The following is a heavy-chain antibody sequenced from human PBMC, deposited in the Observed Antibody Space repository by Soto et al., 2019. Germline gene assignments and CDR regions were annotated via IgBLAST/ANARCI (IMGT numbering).Heavy chain of an antibody. D-gene: IGHD6-13*01. CDR1: GDLFNNYA. CDR2: ISPLFSTT. CDR3: AASASVAAAGYFKF. Sequence: QVQLVQSGAEVKEPGSSVKVACKATGDLFNNYAFNWVRQAPRQGLEWMGRISPLFSTTNYAQKFQGRVTMGADAFTTIVYLEVSNLESEDTAMYYCAASASVAAAGYFKFWGQGTLVTVSP. V-gene: IGHV1-69*01. J-gene: IGHJ4*02.